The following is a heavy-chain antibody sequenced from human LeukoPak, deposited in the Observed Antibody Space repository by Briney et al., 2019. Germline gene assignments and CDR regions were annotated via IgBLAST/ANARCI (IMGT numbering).Heavy chain of an antibody. CDR3: AKDRVDTAIVYYFDY. J-gene: IGHJ4*02. CDR2: INSDGSST. D-gene: IGHD5-18*01. CDR1: GFTFSTYW. Sequence: PGGSLRLSCAASGFTFSTYWMHWVRQAPGKGLVWVSRINSDGSSTCYADSVKGRFTISRDNAKNTLYLQMNSLRAEDTAVYYCAKDRVDTAIVYYFDYWGQGTLVTVSS. V-gene: IGHV3-74*01.